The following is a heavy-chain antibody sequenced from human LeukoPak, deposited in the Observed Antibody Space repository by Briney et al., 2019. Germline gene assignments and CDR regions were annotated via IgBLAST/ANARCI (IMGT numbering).Heavy chain of an antibody. CDR3: ARDCARYFDWLFLGFEGGWFDP. V-gene: IGHV1-2*02. Sequence: ASVKVSCKASGYTFTGYYMHWVRQAPGQGLEWMGWINPNSGGTNYAQTFQGRVTMTRDTSISTAYMELSRLRSDDTAVYYCARDCARYFDWLFLGFEGGWFDPWGQGALVTVSS. J-gene: IGHJ5*02. CDR1: GYTFTGYY. D-gene: IGHD3-9*01. CDR2: INPNSGGT.